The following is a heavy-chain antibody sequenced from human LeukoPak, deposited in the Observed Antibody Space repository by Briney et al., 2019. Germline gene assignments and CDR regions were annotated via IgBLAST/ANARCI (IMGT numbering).Heavy chain of an antibody. CDR1: GFTFSSYS. CDR2: ISSSSSYI. Sequence: GGSLRLSCAASGFTFSSYSMNWVRQAPGKGLEWVSSISSSSSYIYYADSVKGRFTISRDNAKNSLYLQMNSLRAEDTAVYYCARAPLTVINREVNFDYWGQGTLVTVSS. J-gene: IGHJ4*02. D-gene: IGHD2-21*01. V-gene: IGHV3-21*01. CDR3: ARAPLTVINREVNFDY.